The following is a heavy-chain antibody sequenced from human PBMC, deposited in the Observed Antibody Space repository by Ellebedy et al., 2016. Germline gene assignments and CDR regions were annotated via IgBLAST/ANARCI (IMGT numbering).Heavy chain of an antibody. V-gene: IGHV6-1*01. CDR1: GDSVSSNSAA. CDR2: TYYRSKWYN. D-gene: IGHD3-3*01. J-gene: IGHJ3*02. CDR3: ARDPSLWSGSSLDAFDI. Sequence: SETLSLTCAISGDSVSSNSAAWNWIRQSPSRGLEWLGRTYYRSKWYNDYAVSVKSRITINPDTSKNQFSQKLNSVTPEDTAVYYCARDPSLWSGSSLDAFDIWGQGKMVTVSS.